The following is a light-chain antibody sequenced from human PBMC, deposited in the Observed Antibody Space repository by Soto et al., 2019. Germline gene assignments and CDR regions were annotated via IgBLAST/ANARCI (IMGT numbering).Light chain of an antibody. CDR2: ATS. J-gene: IGKJ2*01. Sequence: DIQMTQSPSSLSASVGDRVTITCRASQSFNRYLNWYQQKPGNPPKLLISATSTLQSGVPSRFSASGSGTDFILTISSLQPEDFATYYCQQSYITPYTFGQGTKLQI. CDR3: QQSYITPYT. CDR1: QSFNRY. V-gene: IGKV1-39*01.